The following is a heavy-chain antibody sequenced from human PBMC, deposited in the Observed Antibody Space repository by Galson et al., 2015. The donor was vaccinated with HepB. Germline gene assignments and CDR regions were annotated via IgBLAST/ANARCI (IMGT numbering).Heavy chain of an antibody. D-gene: IGHD3-10*01. CDR3: ARVELLWGDWEYNAFDI. J-gene: IGHJ3*02. CDR2: ISYDGSNK. CDR1: GFTFSSYA. Sequence: SLRLSCAASGFTFSSYAMHWVRQAPGKGLEWVAVISYDGSNKYYADSVKGRFTISRDNSKNTLYLRMNSLRAEDTAVYYCARVELLWGDWEYNAFDIWGQGTMVTVSS. V-gene: IGHV3-30-3*01.